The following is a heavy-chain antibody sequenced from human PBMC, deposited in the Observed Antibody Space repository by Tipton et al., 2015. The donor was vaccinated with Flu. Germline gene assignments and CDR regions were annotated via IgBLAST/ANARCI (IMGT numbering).Heavy chain of an antibody. Sequence: TLSLTCTVAGGSISNYYWSWVRQPAGKRLQWIGRVHTSGNTHYDPSFESRVTISLDTSKSQFSLKLMSVTAADTAVYFCARGMASGATYFDYWGPGTLVTVSS. CDR1: GGSISNYY. V-gene: IGHV4-4*07. J-gene: IGHJ4*02. CDR2: VHTSGNT. D-gene: IGHD6-19*01. CDR3: ARGMASGATYFDY.